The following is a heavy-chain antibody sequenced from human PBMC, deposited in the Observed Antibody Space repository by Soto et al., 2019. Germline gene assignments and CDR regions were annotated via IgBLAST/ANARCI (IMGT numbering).Heavy chain of an antibody. CDR2: FDPEDGET. CDR3: ATLTAWNHCDSSGYYIDY. CDR1: GYTLTELS. Sequence: ASVKVSCKVSGYTLTELSMHWVRQAPGKGLEWMGGFDPEDGETIYAQKFQGRVTMTEDTSTDTAYMELSSLRSGDTAVYYCATLTAWNHCDSSGYYIDYWGQGTLVTVSS. D-gene: IGHD3-22*01. V-gene: IGHV1-24*01. J-gene: IGHJ4*02.